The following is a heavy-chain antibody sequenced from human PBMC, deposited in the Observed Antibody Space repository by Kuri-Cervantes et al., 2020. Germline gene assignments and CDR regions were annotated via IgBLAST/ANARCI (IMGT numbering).Heavy chain of an antibody. CDR3: ARDLYLGAFDI. CDR1: GFTFSSYA. J-gene: IGHJ3*02. D-gene: IGHD2-8*01. CDR2: ISYDGSNK. V-gene: IGHV3-30-3*01. Sequence: GESLKISCAASGFTFSSYAMHWVRQAPGKGLEWVAAISYDGSNKYYADSVKGRFTISRDNSKNTLYLQMNSLRAEDTAVYYCARDLYLGAFDIWGQGTMVTVSS.